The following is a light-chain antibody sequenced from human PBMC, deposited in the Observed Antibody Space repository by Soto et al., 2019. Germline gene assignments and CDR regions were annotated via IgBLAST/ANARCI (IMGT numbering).Light chain of an antibody. J-gene: IGKJ1*01. V-gene: IGKV3-20*01. CDR2: GAS. Sequence: EIVLTQSPGTRSLSPGERATLSCRASQSVSSSYLAWYQQKPGQAPRLLIYGASSRATGIPDRFSGSGSGTDFTLTISRLEPEDFAVYYCQQYGSSWTFGQGTKV. CDR1: QSVSSSY. CDR3: QQYGSSWT.